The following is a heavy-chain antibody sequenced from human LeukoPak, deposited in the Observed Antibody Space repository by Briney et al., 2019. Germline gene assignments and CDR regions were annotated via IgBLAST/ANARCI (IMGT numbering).Heavy chain of an antibody. Sequence: GGSLRLSCIASGFSFGNSPMTWVRQAPGEGLAWVSAISANGGSTYYADSVKGRFTVSRDTSQNTLYLQMNGLRVDDTAVYYCAKAASSSWPSYYYGMDVWGQGATVTVSS. J-gene: IGHJ6*02. CDR3: AKAASSSWPSYYYGMDV. D-gene: IGHD6-13*01. CDR1: GFSFGNSP. CDR2: ISANGGST. V-gene: IGHV3-23*01.